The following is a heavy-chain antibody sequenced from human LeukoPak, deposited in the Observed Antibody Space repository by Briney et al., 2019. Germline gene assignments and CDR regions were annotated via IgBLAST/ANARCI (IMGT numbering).Heavy chain of an antibody. Sequence: SQTLSLTCTVSGGSISSGSYYWSWIRQPAGKGLEWIGRIYTSGSTNYNPSLKSRVTISVDTSKNQFSLKLSSVTAADTAVYYCARPSSLWELDAFDIWGQGTMVTVSS. CDR2: IYTSGST. V-gene: IGHV4-61*02. CDR3: ARPSSLWELDAFDI. J-gene: IGHJ3*02. D-gene: IGHD1-26*01. CDR1: GGSISSGSYY.